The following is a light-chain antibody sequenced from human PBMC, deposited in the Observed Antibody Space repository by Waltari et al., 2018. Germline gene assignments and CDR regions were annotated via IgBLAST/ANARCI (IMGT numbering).Light chain of an antibody. Sequence: DIVMTQIPDSLAACLGERATINCKSSQSVLYSSNNKNYLAWYQQKPGQPPKLLIYWASTRQSGFPDRFSGSGSGTDFTLTISSLQAEDVAVYYCQQYYSTPRTFGQGTKVEIK. CDR3: QQYYSTPRT. J-gene: IGKJ1*01. V-gene: IGKV4-1*01. CDR1: QSVLYSSNNKNY. CDR2: WAS.